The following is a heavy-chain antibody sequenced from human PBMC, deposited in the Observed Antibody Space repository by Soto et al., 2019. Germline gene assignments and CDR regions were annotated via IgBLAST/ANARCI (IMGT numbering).Heavy chain of an antibody. CDR1: GFYFNNYG. CDR2: VSKSDYT. J-gene: IGHJ4*02. Sequence: NPGGSLRLSCAVSGFYFNNYGINWVRQPPGKGLEWVSSVSKSDYTYYSDSVRGRFTISRDNAKNSVSLQMNSLRAEDTAVYYCAREDSMIIPAVSDFWGQGTLVTVSS. CDR3: AREDSMIIPAVSDF. V-gene: IGHV3-21*01. D-gene: IGHD2-2*01.